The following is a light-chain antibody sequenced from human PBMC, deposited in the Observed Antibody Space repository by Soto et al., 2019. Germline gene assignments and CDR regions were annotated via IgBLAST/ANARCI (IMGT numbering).Light chain of an antibody. V-gene: IGKV2-30*01. CDR1: QSLVYSYGSIH. J-gene: IGKJ5*01. CDR2: KVS. CDR3: THGTHSPPIT. Sequence: DVVLTQSPLSLPATLGQPASISCRSTQSLVYSYGSIHLNWFQHRPGQSPRRLIYKVSNRDSGVPDRFSGSGSGTDFTLKFSWVEAEDVGVYYCTHGTHSPPITFGRGTRLEIK.